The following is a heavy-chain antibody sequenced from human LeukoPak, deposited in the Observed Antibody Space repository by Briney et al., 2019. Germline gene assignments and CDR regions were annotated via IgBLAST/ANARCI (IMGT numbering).Heavy chain of an antibody. CDR1: GASVSSSNYY. J-gene: IGHJ4*02. CDR3: ARDYCTTTRCYPNYFDY. Sequence: PSETLSLTYTVSGASVSSSNYYWSWIRQPPGKGLEWIGYIYYSGSANYNPSLKSRVTISVDTSKNQFSLKLSSVTAADTAVYYCARDYCTTTRCYPNYFDYWGQGTLVTVSS. V-gene: IGHV4-61*01. D-gene: IGHD2-2*01. CDR2: IYYSGSA.